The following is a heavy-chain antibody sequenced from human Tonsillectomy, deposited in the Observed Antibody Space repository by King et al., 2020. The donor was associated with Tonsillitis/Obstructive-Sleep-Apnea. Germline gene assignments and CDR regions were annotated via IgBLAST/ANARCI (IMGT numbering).Heavy chain of an antibody. CDR2: ISSSSSTI. CDR1: GFTFSSYS. V-gene: IGHV3-48*02. D-gene: IGHD6-19*01. CDR3: ARAGQWLAPRWGYYFDY. J-gene: IGHJ4*02. Sequence: QLVQSGGGLVQPGGSLRLSCAASGFTFSSYSMNWVRQAPGKGLEWVSYISSSSSTIYYADSVKGRFTISRDNAKNSLYLQMNSLRDEDTAGYYCARAGQWLAPRWGYYFDYWGQGTLVTVSS.